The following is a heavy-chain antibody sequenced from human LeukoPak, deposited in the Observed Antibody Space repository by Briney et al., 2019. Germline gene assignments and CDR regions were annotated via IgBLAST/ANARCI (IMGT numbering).Heavy chain of an antibody. J-gene: IGHJ4*02. V-gene: IGHV3-30*03. CDR3: ARANLYGSGSYFDY. Sequence: PGGSLRLSCVASGFTFSSYDMHWVRQAPVKGLEWVAVISYDGSNKYYPDSVKGRFTISRDTSKNTLHLQMNSLRPEDTAVYYCARANLYGSGSYFDYWGQGTLVTVSS. CDR1: GFTFSSYD. CDR2: ISYDGSNK. D-gene: IGHD3-10*01.